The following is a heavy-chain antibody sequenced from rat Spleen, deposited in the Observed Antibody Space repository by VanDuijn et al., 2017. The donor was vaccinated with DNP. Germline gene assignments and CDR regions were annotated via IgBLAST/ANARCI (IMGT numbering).Heavy chain of an antibody. Sequence: QVQLKESGPGLVQPSQTLSLTCTVSGFSLTSNSVHWVRQPPGKGLEWVGAIWSGGSTDYNSALKSRLSISRDTSKSQVFLKMNSLQTEDTAIYFCTRGYPGPLFDYWGQGVMVTVSS. J-gene: IGHJ2*01. CDR3: TRGYPGPLFDY. CDR1: GFSLTSNS. D-gene: IGHD1-4*01. CDR2: IWSGGST. V-gene: IGHV2-1*01.